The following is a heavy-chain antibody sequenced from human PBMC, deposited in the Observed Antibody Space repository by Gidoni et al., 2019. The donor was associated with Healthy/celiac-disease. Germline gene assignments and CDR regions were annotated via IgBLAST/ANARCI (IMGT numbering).Heavy chain of an antibody. V-gene: IGHV3-23*01. CDR2: ISGSGGST. CDR3: AKDWGNWNPRGRFDY. J-gene: IGHJ4*02. CDR1: GFTFSSSA. D-gene: IGHD1-20*01. Sequence: EVQLLESGGGLVQPGGSLRLSCAASGFTFSSSAMGWVRQAPGKGLEWVSAISGSGGSTYYADSVKGRFTISRDNSKNTLYLQMNSLRAEDTAVYYCAKDWGNWNPRGRFDYWGQGTLVTVSS.